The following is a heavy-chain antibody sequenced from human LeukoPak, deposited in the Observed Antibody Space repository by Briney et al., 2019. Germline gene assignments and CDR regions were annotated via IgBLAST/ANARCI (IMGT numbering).Heavy chain of an antibody. J-gene: IGHJ4*02. V-gene: IGHV3-23*01. CDR3: GKTTVGYSSGQKPAWPVDF. D-gene: IGHD5-18*01. CDR2: IFGSGGSP. Sequence: PGGSLRLSCEASGFTFGIHAMYWVRQAPGKGLEWVAGIFGSGGSPHYADSVKGRFTISRDNPRNTVYLQINSLRDDDTAVYYCGKTTVGYSSGQKPAWPVDFWGQGTLVTVSS. CDR1: GFTFGIHA.